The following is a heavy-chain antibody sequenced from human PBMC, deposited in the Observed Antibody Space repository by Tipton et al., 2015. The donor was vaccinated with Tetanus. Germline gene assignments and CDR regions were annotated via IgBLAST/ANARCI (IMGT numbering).Heavy chain of an antibody. CDR2: ISGSGTT. CDR1: NGSISSGGYY. J-gene: IGHJ4*02. D-gene: IGHD3-3*01. Sequence: TLSLTCSVSNGSISSGGYYWSWIRQPPGKGLEWLAYISGSGTTNSNYYLKSRITMTRDTSRNQFSLTLTSVTAADTAVYYCARANYDSFKKGPFDSWGQGSLVIVSS. V-gene: IGHV4-61*08. CDR3: ARANYDSFKKGPFDS.